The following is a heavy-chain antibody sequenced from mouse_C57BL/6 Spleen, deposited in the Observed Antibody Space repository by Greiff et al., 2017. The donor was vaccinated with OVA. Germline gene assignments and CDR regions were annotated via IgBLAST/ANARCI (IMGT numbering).Heavy chain of an antibody. Sequence: QVQLQQSGPELVKPGASVKISCKASGYAFSSSWMNWVKQRPGKGLEWIGRIYPGDGDTNYNGKFKGKATLTADKSSSTAYKPISSLTSEDSAVYFCARGVGTGLDYWGQGTTLTVSS. CDR2: IYPGDGDT. J-gene: IGHJ2*01. CDR1: GYAFSSSW. D-gene: IGHD4-1*01. V-gene: IGHV1-82*01. CDR3: ARGVGTGLDY.